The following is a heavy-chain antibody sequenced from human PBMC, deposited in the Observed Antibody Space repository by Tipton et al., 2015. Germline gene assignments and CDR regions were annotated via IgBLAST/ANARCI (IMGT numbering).Heavy chain of an antibody. J-gene: IGHJ5*02. Sequence: GLVKPSQTLSLTCAISGDTVSSNTAAWNWTRQSPSRGLEWLGRTYYGSKWYNDYAVSVKSRITVNPDTSKNQFSLQLNSVTPEDTAVYYCARDGSGSLSWFDPWGQGTLVTVSS. V-gene: IGHV6-1*01. D-gene: IGHD3-10*01. CDR2: TYYGSKWYN. CDR1: GDTVSSNTAA. CDR3: ARDGSGSLSWFDP.